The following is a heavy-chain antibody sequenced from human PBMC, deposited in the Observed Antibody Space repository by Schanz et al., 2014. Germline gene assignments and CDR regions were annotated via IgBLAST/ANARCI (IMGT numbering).Heavy chain of an antibody. V-gene: IGHV1-69*02. D-gene: IGHD2-2*02. J-gene: IGHJ6*03. Sequence: QVHLVQSGAEVKKPGSSVKVSCKSSGGTFSSYAISWVRQAPGQGLEWMGRIIPILGIANYAQNFQGRVTITADKSTSTAYMELTSLRSEDTAVYYCAGTYCSSTSCYTGYYYRDVWGKGTTVTVSS. CDR1: GGTFSSYA. CDR3: AGTYCSSTSCYTGYYYRDV. CDR2: IIPILGIA.